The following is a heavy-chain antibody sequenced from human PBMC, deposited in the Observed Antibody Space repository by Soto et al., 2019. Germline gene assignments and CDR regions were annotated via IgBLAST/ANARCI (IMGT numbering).Heavy chain of an antibody. D-gene: IGHD3-3*01. CDR2: ISYDGSNK. Sequence: QVQLVESGGGVVQPGRSLRLSCAASGFTFSSYAMHWVRQAPGKGLEWVAVISYDGSNKYYADSVKGRFTISRDNSKNTLYPQMNRLRAEDMVVYYCARGGDDFWSCYSAYWGQGTLVTVSS. J-gene: IGHJ4*02. CDR1: GFTFSSYA. CDR3: ARGGDDFWSCYSAY. V-gene: IGHV3-30-3*01.